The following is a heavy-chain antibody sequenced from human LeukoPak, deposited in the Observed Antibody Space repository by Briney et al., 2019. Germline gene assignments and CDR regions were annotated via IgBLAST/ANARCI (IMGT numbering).Heavy chain of an antibody. CDR1: GGSFSGYQ. D-gene: IGHD4-17*01. V-gene: IGHV4-34*01. CDR3: AREVGGDFDALDY. CDR2: IDDSAST. Sequence: TSETLSLTCAVYGGSFSGYQWGWIRQPPGKGLEWIGEIDDSASTNYNPSLKSRVTISVDNSKNQLSLTLTSVTAADTAVYYCAREVGGDFDALDYWGQGTLVTVSS. J-gene: IGHJ4*02.